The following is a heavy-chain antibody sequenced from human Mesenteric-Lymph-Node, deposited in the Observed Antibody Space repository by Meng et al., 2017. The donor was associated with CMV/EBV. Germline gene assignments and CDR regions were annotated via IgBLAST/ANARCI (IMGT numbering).Heavy chain of an antibody. CDR2: ISGSGGTI. CDR1: GFTFSDYY. D-gene: IGHD3-3*01. CDR3: ASDFWSGYYSDY. J-gene: IGHJ4*02. V-gene: IGHV3-11*01. Sequence: GESLKISCAASGFTFSDYYMSWIRQTPGKGLECVVYISGSGGTIHYADSVKGRFTISRDNAKNSLFLQMNSLRDEDTAMYYCASDFWSGYYSDYWGQGTLVTVSS.